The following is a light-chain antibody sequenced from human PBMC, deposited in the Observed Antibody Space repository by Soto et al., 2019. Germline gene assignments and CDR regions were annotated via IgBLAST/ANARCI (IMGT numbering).Light chain of an antibody. CDR1: QSISSY. CDR3: QQSYSTPPAWT. V-gene: IGKV1-39*01. J-gene: IGKJ1*01. Sequence: DLQMTQSPSSLSASVGDRVTITCRASQSISSYLNWYQQKPGKAPKLLIYAASSLQSGVPSRFSGSGSGTDVTLTISSLQPEDFATYYCQQSYSTPPAWTFGQGTKVEIK. CDR2: AAS.